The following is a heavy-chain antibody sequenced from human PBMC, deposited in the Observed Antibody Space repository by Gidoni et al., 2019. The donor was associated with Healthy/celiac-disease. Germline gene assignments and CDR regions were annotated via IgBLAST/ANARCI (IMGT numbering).Heavy chain of an antibody. Sequence: EVQLLESGGGLVQPGGSLRLSCAASGFTFSSYAMSWVRQAPGKGLEWVSAISGSGGSTYYADSVKGRFTISRDNSKNTLYLQMNSLRAEDTAVYYCAKFTGGIGYYYYGMDVWGQGTTVTVSS. CDR2: ISGSGGST. J-gene: IGHJ6*02. CDR3: AKFTGGIGYYYYGMDV. D-gene: IGHD6-13*01. CDR1: GFTFSSYA. V-gene: IGHV3-23*01.